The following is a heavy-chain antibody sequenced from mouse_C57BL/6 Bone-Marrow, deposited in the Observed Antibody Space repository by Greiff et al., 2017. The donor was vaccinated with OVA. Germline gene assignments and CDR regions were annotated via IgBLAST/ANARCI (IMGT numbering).Heavy chain of an antibody. CDR1: GYTFTSYG. CDR2: IYPRSGNT. Sequence: VQLQQSGAELARPGASVKLSCKASGYTFTSYGISWVKQRTGQGLEWIGEIYPRSGNTYYNEKFKGKATLTADKSSSTAYMELRSLTSEDSAVYFCASSGFRDYFDYWGQGTTLTVSA. CDR3: ASSGFRDYFDY. V-gene: IGHV1-81*01. D-gene: IGHD3-1*01. J-gene: IGHJ2*01.